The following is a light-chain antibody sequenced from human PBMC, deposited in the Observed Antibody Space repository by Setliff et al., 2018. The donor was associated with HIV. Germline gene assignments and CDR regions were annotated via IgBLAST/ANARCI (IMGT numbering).Light chain of an antibody. CDR2: EVS. CDR3: SSYAGSNNLV. V-gene: IGLV2-8*01. Sequence: QSALAQPPSASGSPGQSVTISCTGTSSDVGGYNYVSWYQQHPGKAPKLMIYEVSKQPSGVPDRFSGSKSGNTASLTVSGLQAEDEADYYCSSYAGSNNLVFGGGTK. CDR1: SSDVGGYNY. J-gene: IGLJ2*01.